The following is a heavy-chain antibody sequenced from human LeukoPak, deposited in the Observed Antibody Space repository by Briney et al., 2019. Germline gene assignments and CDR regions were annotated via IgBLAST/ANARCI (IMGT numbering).Heavy chain of an antibody. V-gene: IGHV4-34*01. D-gene: IGHD2-15*01. J-gene: IGHJ4*02. CDR3: ARAMVVAATPTLDY. CDR1: GGSFSGYY. Sequence: PSETLSLTCAVYGGSFSGYYWSWIRQPPGKGLEWIGEINHSGSTNYNPCLKSRVTISVDTSKNQFSLKLSSVTAADTAVYYCARAMVVAATPTLDYWGQGTLVTVSS. CDR2: INHSGST.